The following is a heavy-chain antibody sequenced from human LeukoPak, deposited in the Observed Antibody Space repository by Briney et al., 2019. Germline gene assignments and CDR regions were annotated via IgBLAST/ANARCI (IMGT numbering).Heavy chain of an antibody. D-gene: IGHD3-22*01. CDR3: ARRGAHDYYDSSGYPAFDI. V-gene: IGHV4-38-2*02. Sequence: PSETLSLTCTVSGYSISGGYCWGWIRQPPGMGLEWIGTICHSGSTSYNPSLESRITISVDTSKSQFSLKLSSVTAADTAVYYCARRGAHDYYDSSGYPAFDIWGQGTMVTVSS. CDR2: ICHSGST. CDR1: GYSISGGYC. J-gene: IGHJ3*02.